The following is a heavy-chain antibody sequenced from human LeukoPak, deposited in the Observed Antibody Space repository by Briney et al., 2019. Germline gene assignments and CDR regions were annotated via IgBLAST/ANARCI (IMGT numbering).Heavy chain of an antibody. CDR3: ARSRPEIAARPWDFDY. J-gene: IGHJ4*02. CDR2: IYYSGST. CDR1: GGSVSSGSYY. V-gene: IGHV4-61*01. D-gene: IGHD6-6*01. Sequence: PSETLSLTCTVSGGSVSSGSYYWSWIRQPPGKGLEWIGYIYYSGSTNYNPSLKSRVTISVDTSKNQFSLKLSSVTAADTAVYYCARSRPEIAARPWDFDYWGQGTLVTVSS.